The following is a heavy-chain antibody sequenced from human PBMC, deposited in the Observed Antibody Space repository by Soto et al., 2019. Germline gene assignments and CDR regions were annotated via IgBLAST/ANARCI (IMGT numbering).Heavy chain of an antibody. Sequence: QVQLVQSGAEVKKPGSSVKVSCKASGGTFSSYTISWVRQAPGQGLEWMGRIIPILGIANYAQKFQGRVTITAEKTTSTAYMELSSLRAEDTAVYYWARGPDETYYDFWSGYYWVYWGQGTLVTVSS. V-gene: IGHV1-69*02. J-gene: IGHJ4*02. CDR1: GGTFSSYT. D-gene: IGHD3-3*01. CDR2: IIPILGIA. CDR3: ARGPDETYYDFWSGYYWVY.